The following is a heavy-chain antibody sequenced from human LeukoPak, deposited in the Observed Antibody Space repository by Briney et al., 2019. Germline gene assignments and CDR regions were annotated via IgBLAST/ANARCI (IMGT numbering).Heavy chain of an antibody. CDR3: ARDTGMATMTPLDF. D-gene: IGHD5-12*01. CDR2: ISSSSGI. CDR1: GFTFSSYE. Sequence: PGGSLRLSCIASGFTFSSYEMSWVRQAPGEGREWVSYISSSSGIFYADSVKGRFTISRDNAKSSLYLQINSLRAEDTALYYCARDTGMATMTPLDFWGQGTLVTVSS. J-gene: IGHJ4*02. V-gene: IGHV3-48*03.